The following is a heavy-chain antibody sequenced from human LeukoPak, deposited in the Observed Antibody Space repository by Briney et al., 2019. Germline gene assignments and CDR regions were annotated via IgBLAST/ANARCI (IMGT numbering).Heavy chain of an antibody. CDR1: GFTFSSYG. Sequence: GGSLRLSCAASGFTFSSYGMHWVRQAPGKGLEWVAVISYDGSNKYYADSVKGRFTISRDNSKNTLYLQMNSLRAEDTAVYYCARDRGGTVTRALDYWGQGTLVTVSS. CDR2: ISYDGSNK. V-gene: IGHV3-30*03. CDR3: ARDRGGTVTRALDY. J-gene: IGHJ4*02. D-gene: IGHD4-17*01.